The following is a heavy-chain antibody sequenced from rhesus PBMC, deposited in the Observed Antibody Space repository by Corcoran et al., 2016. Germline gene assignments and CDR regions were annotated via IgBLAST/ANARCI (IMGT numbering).Heavy chain of an antibody. J-gene: IGHJ4*01. V-gene: IGHV4-106*01. Sequence: QVQLQESGPGLVKPSETLSLTCAVSGGPISDDYYWSWIRQPPGKGLERTGYIYGSGGGTNYSPSLKNRVTISIDTSKSQFTLKLSSVTAADTAVYYCASSGFSGYSYFSCFDYWGQGVLVAVSS. CDR2: IYGSGGGT. CDR1: GGPISDDYY. CDR3: ASSGFSGYSYFSCFDY. D-gene: IGHD5-30*01.